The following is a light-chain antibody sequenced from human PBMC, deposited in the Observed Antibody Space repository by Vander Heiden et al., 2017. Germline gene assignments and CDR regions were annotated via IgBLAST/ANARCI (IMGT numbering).Light chain of an antibody. CDR2: GAS. Sequence: EIVMTQSPATLSVSPGARATLSCRASQSVSSNLAWYQQKPGQAPRLLIYGASTRATGIPARFSGSGSGTEFTLIISSLQSEDFAVYYCQQYNNWPPYTFGQGTKLEIK. V-gene: IGKV3-15*01. J-gene: IGKJ2*01. CDR1: QSVSSN. CDR3: QQYNNWPPYT.